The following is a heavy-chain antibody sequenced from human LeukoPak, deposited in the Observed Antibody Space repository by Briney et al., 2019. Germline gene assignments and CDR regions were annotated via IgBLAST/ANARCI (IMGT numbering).Heavy chain of an antibody. J-gene: IGHJ4*02. D-gene: IGHD2-2*01. Sequence: PGRSLRLSCTASGFSFSTYAMHWVRQAPGKGLEWVALIWHDASHTFYTDSVKGRFTISRDNSKNTVYLQMNSLGGEDTAVYYCAKPIRYCSSTSCNPTDYWGQGTLVTVSS. CDR1: GFSFSTYA. CDR3: AKPIRYCSSTSCNPTDY. V-gene: IGHV3-33*06. CDR2: IWHDASHT.